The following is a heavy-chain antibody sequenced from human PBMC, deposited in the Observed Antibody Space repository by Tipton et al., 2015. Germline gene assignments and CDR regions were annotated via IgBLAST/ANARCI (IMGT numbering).Heavy chain of an antibody. CDR2: ITSRGDII. Sequence: GSLRLSCAASGFTVSSYGMNWVRQAPGKGLEWVSYITSRGDIIYYADSVKGRFTISRDNSKNTLSLQMNSLRADDTAVYYCAARPGSGTYYLGTFDYWGQGTLVTVSS. CDR3: AARPGSGTYYLGTFDY. J-gene: IGHJ4*02. D-gene: IGHD3-10*01. V-gene: IGHV3-48*03. CDR1: GFTVSSYG.